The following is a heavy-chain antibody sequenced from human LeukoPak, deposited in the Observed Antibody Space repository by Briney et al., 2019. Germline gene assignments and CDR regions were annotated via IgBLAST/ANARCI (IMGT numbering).Heavy chain of an antibody. Sequence: ASVKVSCKASGYTFTGYYMHWVRQAPGQGLEWMGWINPNSGGTNYAQKFQGRVTMTRDTSISTAYMELSRLRSDDTAVYYCAKTMVRGVKGQGAFDIWGQGTMVTVSS. J-gene: IGHJ3*02. CDR3: AKTMVRGVKGQGAFDI. CDR2: INPNSGGT. CDR1: GYTFTGYY. V-gene: IGHV1-2*02. D-gene: IGHD3-10*01.